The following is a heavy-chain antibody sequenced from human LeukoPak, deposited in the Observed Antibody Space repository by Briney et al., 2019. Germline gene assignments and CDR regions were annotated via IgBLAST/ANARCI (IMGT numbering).Heavy chain of an antibody. CDR3: AKGSQWESLMGVFDY. CDR1: GFNFSTHP. J-gene: IGHJ4*02. D-gene: IGHD1-26*01. CDR2: IRGGADKS. Sequence: GGSLRLSCAVSGFNFSTHPMTWVRQAPGKGLEWVSTIRGGADKSYYSNSVKGRLTVSKDISKKTLYLQMNSLRADDTALYYCAKGSQWESLMGVFDYWGQGTLVTVSS. V-gene: IGHV3-23*01.